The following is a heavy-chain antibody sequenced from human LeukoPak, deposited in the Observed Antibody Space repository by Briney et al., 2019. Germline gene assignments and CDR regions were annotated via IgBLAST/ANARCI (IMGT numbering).Heavy chain of an antibody. D-gene: IGHD3-22*01. CDR3: ARTSSGYYSDAFDI. CDR1: GFTFSSYG. V-gene: IGHV3-33*01. CDR2: IWYDGSNK. J-gene: IGHJ3*02. Sequence: GGSLRLSCAASGFTFSSYGMHWVRQAPGKGLEWVAVIWYDGSNKYYADSVKGRFTISRDNSKNTLYLQMNSLRAEDTAVYYCARTSSGYYSDAFDIWGQGTMVAVSS.